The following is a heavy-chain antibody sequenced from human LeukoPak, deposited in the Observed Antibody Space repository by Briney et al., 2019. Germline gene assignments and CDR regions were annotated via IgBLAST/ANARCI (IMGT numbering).Heavy chain of an antibody. J-gene: IGHJ6*03. D-gene: IGHD5-18*01. CDR3: ARVERGYSYGPTYYYYYMDV. CDR2: IYHSGST. V-gene: IGHV4-38-2*02. CDR1: GYSISSGYY. Sequence: PSETLSLTCTVSGYSISSGYYWGWIRQPPGKGLEWIGRIYHSGSTYYNPALKSRVTIYVDTSKNKCYLRLSSVPAADTAVYYCARVERGYSYGPTYYYYYMDVWGKGTTVTVSS.